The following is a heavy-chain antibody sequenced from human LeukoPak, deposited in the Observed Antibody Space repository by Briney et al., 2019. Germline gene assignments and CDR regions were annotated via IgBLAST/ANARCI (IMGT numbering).Heavy chain of an antibody. Sequence: PSDALSLTCAVNGGSFSGDYWGWIRHPPGKGLEWIGEINHSGSTNYNPSLKSRVTISVDTSKNQFSLKLSSVTAADTAVYYCARRQGWLSWGQGTMVTVSS. CDR3: ARRQGWLS. V-gene: IGHV4-34*01. CDR2: INHSGST. D-gene: IGHD3-22*01. J-gene: IGHJ3*01. CDR1: GGSFSGDY.